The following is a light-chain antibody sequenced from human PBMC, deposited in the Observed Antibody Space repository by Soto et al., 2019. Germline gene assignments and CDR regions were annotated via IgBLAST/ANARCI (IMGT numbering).Light chain of an antibody. CDR3: QQYNSRT. Sequence: DIQMTQSPSTLSASVGDRVTITCRASQSISSWLAWYQQKPGKAPKLLIYDASSLESGVPSRFSGSGSGTEFTLTISSLQPGDFATYYCQQYNSRTFGQGTKVDIK. J-gene: IGKJ1*01. V-gene: IGKV1-5*01. CDR1: QSISSW. CDR2: DAS.